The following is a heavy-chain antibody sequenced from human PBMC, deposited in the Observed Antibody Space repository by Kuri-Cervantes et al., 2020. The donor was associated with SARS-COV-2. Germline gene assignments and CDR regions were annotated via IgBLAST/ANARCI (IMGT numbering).Heavy chain of an antibody. CDR1: GFTFSSYS. CDR2: ISSSSSYI. Sequence: GGSLRLSCAASGFTFSSYSMNWVRQAPGKGLEWVSSISSSSSYIYYADSVKGRFTISRDNSKNTLYLQMNCLRAGDTAVYYCARGGIGSWYSPTLDYWGQGTLVTVSS. CDR3: ARGGIGSWYSPTLDY. J-gene: IGHJ4*02. V-gene: IGHV3-21*04. D-gene: IGHD2-15*01.